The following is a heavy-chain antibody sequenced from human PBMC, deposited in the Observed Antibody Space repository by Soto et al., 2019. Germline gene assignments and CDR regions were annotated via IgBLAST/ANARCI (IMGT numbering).Heavy chain of an antibody. CDR3: AEDYMLVTTYWFDP. CDR1: GFTFSSYA. V-gene: IGHV3-23*01. CDR2: ISGSGGST. J-gene: IGHJ5*02. Sequence: EVQLLESGGGLVQPGGSLRLSCAASGFTFSSYAMSWVRQAPGKGLEWVSAISGSGGSTYYADSVKGRFTISRDNSKNTLYLQMNSLRAEDTAVYYWAEDYMLVTTYWFDPWGQGTLVTVSS. D-gene: IGHD4-17*01.